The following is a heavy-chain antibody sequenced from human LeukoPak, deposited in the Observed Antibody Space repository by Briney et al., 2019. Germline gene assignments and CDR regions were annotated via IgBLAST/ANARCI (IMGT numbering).Heavy chain of an antibody. V-gene: IGHV4-39*01. J-gene: IGHJ5*02. CDR1: GGSISSSGYY. CDR2: IYYSGST. CDR3: AIQPITVFGVVILNWLDP. Sequence: SETLSLTCTVSGGSISSSGYYWGWIRQPPGKGLEWIGSIYYSGSTYYNPSLKNRVTISVDRSKNQLSLKLTSVTAAGTAVYFCAIQPITVFGVVILNWLDPCGQGTLVTVSS. D-gene: IGHD3-3*01.